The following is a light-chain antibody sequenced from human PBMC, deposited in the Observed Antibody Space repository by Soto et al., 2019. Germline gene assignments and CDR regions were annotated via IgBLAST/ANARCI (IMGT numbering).Light chain of an antibody. Sequence: QSALTQPASVSGSPGQSIAISCTGTSSDVGYYNYVSWYQQHPGKAPNVMIYDVNNRPSGVPDRFSGSKSGNTASLTISGLQAEDEADYCCSSYTSSSTYVFGTGTKLTVL. CDR2: DVN. J-gene: IGLJ1*01. CDR1: SSDVGYYNY. CDR3: SSYTSSSTYV. V-gene: IGLV2-14*01.